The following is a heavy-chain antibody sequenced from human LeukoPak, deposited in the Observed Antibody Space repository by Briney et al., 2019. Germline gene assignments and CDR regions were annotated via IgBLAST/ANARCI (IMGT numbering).Heavy chain of an antibody. V-gene: IGHV3-23*01. CDR3: AKPYSSSRKVGYYYYYMDV. Sequence: GGSLRLSCAASGFTFSSYVMSWVRQAPGKGLEWVSAISGSGTSTYYADSVKGRFTISRDNSKNTLYLQMNSLRAEDTAVYYCAKPYSSSRKVGYYYYYMDVWGKGTTVTVSS. CDR2: ISGSGTST. J-gene: IGHJ6*03. D-gene: IGHD6-6*01. CDR1: GFTFSSYV.